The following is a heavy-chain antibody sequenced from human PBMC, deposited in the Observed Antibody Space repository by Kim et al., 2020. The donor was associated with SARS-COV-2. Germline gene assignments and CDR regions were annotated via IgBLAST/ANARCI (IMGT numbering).Heavy chain of an antibody. CDR3: ARLAAAGNFDY. CDR2: IYYSGST. J-gene: IGHJ4*01. CDR1: GGSISSYY. Sequence: SETLSLTCTVSGGSISSYYWSWIRQPPGKGLEWIGYIYYSGSTNYNPSLKSRVTISVDTSKNQFSLKLSSVTAADTDVYYCARLAAAGNFDYWCHGTLVT. V-gene: IGHV4-59*08. D-gene: IGHD6-13*01.